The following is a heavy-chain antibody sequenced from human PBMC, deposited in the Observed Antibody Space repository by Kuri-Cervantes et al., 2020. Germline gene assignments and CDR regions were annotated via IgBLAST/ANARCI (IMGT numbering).Heavy chain of an antibody. V-gene: IGHV4-34*01. CDR1: GGSFSGYY. Sequence: SATLSLTCAVYGGSFSGYYWSWIRQPPGKGLEWIGEINHSGSTNYDPSLKSRVTISVDTSKNQFSLKLRSVTAADTAVYYCARGLDFYYGSSGYYFSRWFDSWGQGTLVTVSS. D-gene: IGHD3-22*01. CDR2: INHSGST. J-gene: IGHJ5*01. CDR3: ARGLDFYYGSSGYYFSRWFDS.